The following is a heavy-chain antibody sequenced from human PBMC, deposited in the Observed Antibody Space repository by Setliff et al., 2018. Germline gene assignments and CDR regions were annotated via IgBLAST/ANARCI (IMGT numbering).Heavy chain of an antibody. CDR3: AGGRRYDYGWDFDY. V-gene: IGHV4-34*01. J-gene: IGHJ4*02. CDR1: GGSFSGYY. CDR2: INHSGST. Sequence: SETLSLTCAVYGGSFSGYYWSWIRQPPGKRLEWIGEINHSGSTNYNPSLKSRVTISVDTSKNQFSLKLNSVTAADMAVYYCAGGRRYDYGWDFDYWGQGTLVTVSS. D-gene: IGHD4-17*01.